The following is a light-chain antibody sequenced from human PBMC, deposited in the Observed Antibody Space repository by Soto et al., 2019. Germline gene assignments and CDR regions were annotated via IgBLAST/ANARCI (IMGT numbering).Light chain of an antibody. J-gene: IGKJ1*01. CDR1: QGINNY. CDR2: ASS. V-gene: IGKV1-9*01. Sequence: IQLTQYPSSLSASVGDRVTITCRASQGINNYLAWYQQKPGKAPKLLIYASSTLQSGVPSRFSGSGSGTDFTLTISCLQSEDFATYYCQQYYSYPPTFGQGTKVDIK. CDR3: QQYYSYPPT.